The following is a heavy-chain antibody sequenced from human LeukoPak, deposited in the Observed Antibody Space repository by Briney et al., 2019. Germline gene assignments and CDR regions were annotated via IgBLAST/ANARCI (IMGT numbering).Heavy chain of an antibody. J-gene: IGHJ6*03. CDR3: ARGGVRRYYYYMDV. CDR1: GYSISSDYY. V-gene: IGHV4-38-2*01. D-gene: IGHD3-10*01. CDR2: FYHGGNT. Sequence: SETLSLTCAVSGYSISSDYYWGWIRQPPGKGLEWIGNFYHGGNTYYNPSLKSRVTISVDTSKNQFSLKLSSVTAADTAVYYCARGGVRRYYYYMDVWGKGTTVTVSS.